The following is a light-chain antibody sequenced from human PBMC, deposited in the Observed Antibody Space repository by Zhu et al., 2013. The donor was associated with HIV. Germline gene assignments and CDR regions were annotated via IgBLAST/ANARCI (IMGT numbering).Light chain of an antibody. V-gene: IGLV3-21*02. CDR3: QVWDSGSDHRV. CDR1: NIGSKS. J-gene: IGLJ3*02. Sequence: SYVLTQPPSVSVAPGHTARITCGGNNIGSKSVHWYQQNAGQAPVPVVYNDSDRPSGIPERFSGSNSGNTATLTISSVEAADEADFFCQVWDSGSDHRVFGGGTKLTVL. CDR2: NDS.